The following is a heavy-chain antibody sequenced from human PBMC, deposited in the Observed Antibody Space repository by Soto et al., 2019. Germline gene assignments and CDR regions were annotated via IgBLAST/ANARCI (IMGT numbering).Heavy chain of an antibody. CDR1: GFSLSTSGMC. CDR2: IDWDDDK. CDR3: ARIRLQLRYFDWLPNYYYYYGMDV. Sequence: ESGPTLVNPTQTLTLTCTFSGFSLSTSGMCVSWIRQPPGKALEWLALIDWDDDKYYSTSLKTRLTISKDTSKNQVVLTMTNMDPVDTATYYCARIRLQLRYFDWLPNYYYYYGMDVWGQGTTVTVSS. V-gene: IGHV2-70*01. J-gene: IGHJ6*02. D-gene: IGHD3-9*01.